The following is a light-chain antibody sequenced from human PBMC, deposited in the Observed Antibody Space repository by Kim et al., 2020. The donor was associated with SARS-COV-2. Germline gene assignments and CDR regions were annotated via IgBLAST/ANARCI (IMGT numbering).Light chain of an antibody. J-gene: IGLJ3*02. CDR3: QVWDAGTDLWV. Sequence: SYELNQPPSVSVAPGKTATITCGRDIGGSESVHWYQQKPGQAPLLVMYYGIDRPSGFPVRFSGTNSGNTATLTISRVGAGDEADYYCQVWDAGTDLWVFGGGTQLTVL. V-gene: IGLV3-21*04. CDR2: YGI. CDR1: IGGSES.